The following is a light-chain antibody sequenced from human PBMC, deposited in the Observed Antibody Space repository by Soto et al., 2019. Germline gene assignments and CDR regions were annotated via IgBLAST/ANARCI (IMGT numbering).Light chain of an antibody. J-gene: IGLJ3*02. CDR1: SSDIGAYNY. CDR3: SSYSSRSTRVV. V-gene: IGLV2-14*01. CDR2: EVT. Sequence: QSALTQPASVSGSPGQSITISCTGTSSDIGAYNYVCWYQQHPGRAPKLMIYEVTHRPSGVSYRFSGDKSGNTASLTISGLQAEDEADYYCSSYSSRSTRVVFGGGTKLTVL.